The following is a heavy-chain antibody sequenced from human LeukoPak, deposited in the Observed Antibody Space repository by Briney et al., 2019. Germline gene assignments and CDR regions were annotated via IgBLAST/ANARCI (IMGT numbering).Heavy chain of an antibody. D-gene: IGHD3-16*02. J-gene: IGHJ4*02. Sequence: ASVKVSCKASGGTFSSYAISWVRQAPGQGLEWMGGIIPIFGTANYAQEFQGRVTITADESTSTAYMELSSLRSEDTAVYYCARDVGLRLGELSLYYFDYWGQGTLVTVSS. CDR1: GGTFSSYA. V-gene: IGHV1-69*13. CDR3: ARDVGLRLGELSLYYFDY. CDR2: IIPIFGTA.